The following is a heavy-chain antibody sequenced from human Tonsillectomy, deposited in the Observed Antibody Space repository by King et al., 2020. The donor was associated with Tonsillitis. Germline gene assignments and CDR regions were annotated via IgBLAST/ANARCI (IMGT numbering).Heavy chain of an antibody. J-gene: IGHJ3*02. CDR1: GYSFTSYW. CDR3: ARTERFWELNDAFDI. V-gene: IGHV5-51*01. CDR2: IYPGDSET. Sequence: VQLVESGAEVKKPGESLKISCKGSGYSFTSYWIGWVRQMPGKGLEWMGIIYPGDSETRYSPSFQGQVTISADKYISTAYLQWSSLKASDTAMYHCARTERFWELNDAFDIWGQGTMVTVSS. D-gene: IGHD3-10*01.